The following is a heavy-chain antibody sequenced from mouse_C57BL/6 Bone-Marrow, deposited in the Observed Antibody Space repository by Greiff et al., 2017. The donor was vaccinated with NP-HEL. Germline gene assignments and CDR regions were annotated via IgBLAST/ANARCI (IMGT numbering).Heavy chain of an antibody. CDR3: AREGIYYGNYYAMDY. CDR2: IHPNSGST. J-gene: IGHJ4*01. V-gene: IGHV1-64*01. D-gene: IGHD2-1*01. Sequence: QVQLQQPGAELVKPGASVKLSCKASGYTFTSYWMHWVKQRPGQGLEWIGMIHPNSGSTNYNEKFKSKATLTVDKSSSIAYMQLSSLTSEDSAVYYCAREGIYYGNYYAMDYWGQGTSVTVSS. CDR1: GYTFTSYW.